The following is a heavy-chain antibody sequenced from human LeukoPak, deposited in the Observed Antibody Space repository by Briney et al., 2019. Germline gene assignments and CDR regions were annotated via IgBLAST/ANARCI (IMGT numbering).Heavy chain of an antibody. V-gene: IGHV5-51*01. CDR2: IYPGDSDT. CDR3: ARHVYYGSGSFPIKGFDP. J-gene: IGHJ5*02. D-gene: IGHD3-10*01. Sequence: GESLKISCKGSGYSFTSYWIGWVRQMPGKGLDWMGIIYPGDSDTRYSPSFQGQVTISADKSISTAYLQWSSLKASDTAMYYCARHVYYGSGSFPIKGFDPWGQGTLVTVSS. CDR1: GYSFTSYW.